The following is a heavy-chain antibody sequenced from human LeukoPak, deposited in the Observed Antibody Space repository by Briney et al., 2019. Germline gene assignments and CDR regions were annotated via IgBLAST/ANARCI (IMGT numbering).Heavy chain of an antibody. J-gene: IGHJ2*01. CDR3: AKEKEGGYFDF. CDR1: GFTFSSYG. Sequence: GRSLRLSCAASGFTFSSYGMHWVRQAPGKGLEWVAVISYDGSNKYYADSVKGRFTISRDNSKNTMYLQMNSLRAEDTAVYYCAKEKEGGYFDFWRRGPLVPVS. D-gene: IGHD1-26*01. CDR2: ISYDGSNK. V-gene: IGHV3-30*18.